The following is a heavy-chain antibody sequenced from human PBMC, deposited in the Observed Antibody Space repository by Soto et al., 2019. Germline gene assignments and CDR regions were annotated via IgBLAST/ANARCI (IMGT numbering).Heavy chain of an antibody. V-gene: IGHV1-46*01. CDR2: INPSGGST. CDR3: AREYYYDSSGYKGYYYYGMDV. Sequence: ASVKVSCKASGYTFTSYYMHWVRQAPGQGLEWMGIINPSGGSTSYAQKFQGRVTMTRDTSTSTVYMELSSLRSEDTAVYYCAREYYYDSSGYKGYYYYGMDVWGQGTTVTVSS. J-gene: IGHJ6*02. CDR1: GYTFTSYY. D-gene: IGHD3-22*01.